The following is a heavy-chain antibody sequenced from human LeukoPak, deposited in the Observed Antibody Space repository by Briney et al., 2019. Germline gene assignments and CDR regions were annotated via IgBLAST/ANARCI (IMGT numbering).Heavy chain of an antibody. CDR3: ARGVVVTPFDY. Sequence: SETLSLTCTVSGGSISSYYWSWIRQPPGKGLEWIGYIYYSGSTNYNPSLKSRVTISVDTSKNQFSLKLSSVTAADTAVYYCARGVVVTPFDYWGQGTQVTVSS. CDR1: GGSISSYY. D-gene: IGHD2-21*02. J-gene: IGHJ4*02. CDR2: IYYSGST. V-gene: IGHV4-59*08.